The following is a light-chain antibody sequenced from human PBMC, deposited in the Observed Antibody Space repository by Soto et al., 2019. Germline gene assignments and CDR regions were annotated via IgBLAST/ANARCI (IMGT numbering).Light chain of an antibody. J-gene: IGKJ1*01. V-gene: IGKV1-39*01. CDR3: QQSYTTRRT. CDR2: AAS. CDR1: QSISSY. Sequence: DIEMTQSPSSLSASVGDRVTITCRASQSISSYLNWYQQKPGNAPNLLIYAASTLQSGVPSRFSAYGSETDFTLTISNLQAEDFATYYCQQSYTTRRTFGQGTKVEVK.